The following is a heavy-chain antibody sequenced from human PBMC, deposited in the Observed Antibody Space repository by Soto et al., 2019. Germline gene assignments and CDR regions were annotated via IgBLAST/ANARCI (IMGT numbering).Heavy chain of an antibody. Sequence: SETLSLTCTVSGGSIISYYWSWILQPPWKGLEWIGYIYYSGSTNYNPSLKSRVTISVDTSKNQFSLKLSSVTAADTAVYYCARLRSSSTSCHPFHYYYYYMDVWGKGTTVTVSS. D-gene: IGHD2-2*01. CDR3: ARLRSSSTSCHPFHYYYYYMDV. V-gene: IGHV4-59*08. CDR2: IYYSGST. J-gene: IGHJ6*03. CDR1: GGSIISYY.